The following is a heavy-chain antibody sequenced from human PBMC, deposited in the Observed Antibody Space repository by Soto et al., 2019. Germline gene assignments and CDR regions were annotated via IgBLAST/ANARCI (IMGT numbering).Heavy chain of an antibody. D-gene: IGHD2-21*02. J-gene: IGHJ4*02. CDR1: GFTFSSYS. CDR3: ARELLSSGPHTDQPLLSWAFDY. Sequence: EVQLVESGGGLVQPGGSLRLSCAASGFTFSSYSMNWVRQAPGKGLEWVSYISSSSSTIYYADSVKGRFTISRDNAKNSLYLQMNSLRAEDTAVYYCARELLSSGPHTDQPLLSWAFDYWGQGTLVTVSS. CDR2: ISSSSSTI. V-gene: IGHV3-48*01.